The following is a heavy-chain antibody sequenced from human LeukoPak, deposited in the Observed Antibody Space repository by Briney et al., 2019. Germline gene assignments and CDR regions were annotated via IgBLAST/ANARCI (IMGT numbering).Heavy chain of an antibody. Sequence: TSETLSLTCTVSGGSISSSSYYWGWIRQPPGKGLEWIGSIYYSGSTYYNPSLKSRVTISVDTSKNQFSLKLSSVTAADTAVYYCARDGSSMVREYYFDYWGQGTLVTVSS. J-gene: IGHJ4*02. CDR2: IYYSGST. D-gene: IGHD3-10*01. CDR3: ARDGSSMVREYYFDY. V-gene: IGHV4-39*07. CDR1: GGSISSSSYY.